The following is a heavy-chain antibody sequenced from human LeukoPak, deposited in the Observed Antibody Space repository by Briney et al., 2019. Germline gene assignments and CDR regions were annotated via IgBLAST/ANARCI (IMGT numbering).Heavy chain of an antibody. J-gene: IGHJ4*02. CDR2: ISSSSTYI. CDR3: AQEEGLPG. D-gene: IGHD3-3*01. CDR1: GFTFRGYS. V-gene: IGHV3-21*01. Sequence: PGGSLRLSCAASGFTFRGYSMNWVRQAPGKGLEWVSFISSSSTYIYYADSMKGRFTISRDNAKNSLYLQMNSLRAEDTAVYYCAQEEGLPGGGQGTLVTVPS.